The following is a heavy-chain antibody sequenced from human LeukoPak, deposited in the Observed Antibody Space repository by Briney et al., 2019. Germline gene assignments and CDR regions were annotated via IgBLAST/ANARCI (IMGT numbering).Heavy chain of an antibody. CDR3: ARGRGYNSFDY. CDR2: TNHSGST. J-gene: IGHJ4*02. CDR1: GGSFSGYH. Sequence: SETLSLTCAVYGGSFSGYHWSWIRQPPGKGLEWIGETNHSGSTNYNPSLKSRITISVDTSKNQFSLKLTSVTAADTAVYYCARGRGYNSFDYWGQGTLVTVSS. V-gene: IGHV4-34*01. D-gene: IGHD3-16*02.